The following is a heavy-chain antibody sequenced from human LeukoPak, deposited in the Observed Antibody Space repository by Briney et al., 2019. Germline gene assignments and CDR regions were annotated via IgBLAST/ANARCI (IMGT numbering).Heavy chain of an antibody. V-gene: IGHV4-59*01. CDR3: ARLKCISTTCPSRYVMDV. Sequence: SETLSLTCSVSGGSISSYYWSWIRQPPGKGLEYIGYIYYSGSTNYNPSLKSRVTISVDASKDQFSLNLTSVTAADTAVYYCARLKCISTTCPSRYVMDVWGQGTTVTVSS. CDR1: GGSISSYY. D-gene: IGHD2-2*01. CDR2: IYYSGST. J-gene: IGHJ6*02.